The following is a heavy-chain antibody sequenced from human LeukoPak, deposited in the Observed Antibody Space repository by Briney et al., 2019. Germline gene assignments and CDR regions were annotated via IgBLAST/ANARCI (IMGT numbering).Heavy chain of an antibody. J-gene: IGHJ3*02. CDR2: IKSKTDGGTT. CDR3: TTDLKYYIAAAGNDAFDI. Sequence: GGSLRLSCAASGFTFSNAWMSWVRQAPGKGLEWVGRIKSKTDGGTTDYAAPVKGRFTISRDDSKNTLYLQMNSLKTEDTAVYYCTTDLKYYIAAAGNDAFDIWGQGTMVTVSS. CDR1: GFTFSNAW. V-gene: IGHV3-15*01. D-gene: IGHD6-13*01.